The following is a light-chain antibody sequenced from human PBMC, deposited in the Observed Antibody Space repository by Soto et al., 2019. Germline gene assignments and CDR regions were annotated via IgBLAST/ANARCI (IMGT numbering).Light chain of an antibody. J-gene: IGLJ1*01. V-gene: IGLV2-14*03. CDR2: EVS. Sequence: QSALTQHTSVSRLPVQSINISCTGNSSDVGAYDYVSWYQQHPDKAPKLMIYEVSNRPSGVSNRFSGSKSVNTATLTISGLQADDEADYYCSSYTSSSTRVFGAGTKVTV. CDR1: SSDVGAYDY. CDR3: SSYTSSSTRV.